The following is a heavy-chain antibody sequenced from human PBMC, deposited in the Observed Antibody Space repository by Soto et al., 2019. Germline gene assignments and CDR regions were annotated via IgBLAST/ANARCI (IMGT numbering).Heavy chain of an antibody. D-gene: IGHD5-12*01. V-gene: IGHV1-69*04. CDR2: IIPIGGRA. Sequence: SVKVSCKASGGTFSSYAISWVRQAPGQGLEWMGIIIPIGGRASYAQKFQGRVTMTRDTSTSTVYMELSSLRSEDTAVYYCNLHTVAPEDYWGQGTLVTVSS. CDR1: GGTFSSYA. J-gene: IGHJ4*02. CDR3: NLHTVAPEDY.